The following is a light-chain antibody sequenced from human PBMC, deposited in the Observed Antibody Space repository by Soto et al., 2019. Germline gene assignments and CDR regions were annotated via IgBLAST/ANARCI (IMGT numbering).Light chain of an antibody. Sequence: DIQMTQSPATLSACVGARVTITCRASQSISSWFSWYQQKPGKAPKLLIYDASSLESGVPSRFSGSGSGTEFTLTISSLQPDDFATYYCQHFNSYPWTFGQGTKVDIK. CDR3: QHFNSYPWT. J-gene: IGKJ1*01. V-gene: IGKV1-5*01. CDR1: QSISSW. CDR2: DAS.